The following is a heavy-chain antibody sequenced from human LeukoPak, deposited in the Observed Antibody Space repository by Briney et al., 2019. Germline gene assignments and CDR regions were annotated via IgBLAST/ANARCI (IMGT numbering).Heavy chain of an antibody. Sequence: PSETLSLTCAVSGGSLSSGGYSWSWIRQPPGKGLEWIGYIYHSGSTYYNPSLKSRVTISVDRSKNQFSLKLSSVAAADTAVYYCAGGSESDAFDIWGQGTMVTVSS. D-gene: IGHD2-15*01. V-gene: IGHV4-30-2*01. J-gene: IGHJ3*02. CDR2: IYHSGST. CDR3: AGGSESDAFDI. CDR1: GGSLSSGGYS.